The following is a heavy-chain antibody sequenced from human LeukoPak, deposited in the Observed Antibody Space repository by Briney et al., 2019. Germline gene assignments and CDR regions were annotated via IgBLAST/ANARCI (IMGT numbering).Heavy chain of an antibody. Sequence: PSETLSLTCTVSGGSISSYYWSWIRQPPGKGLEWIGYIYYSGSTNYNPSLKSRVTISVDTSKNQFSLKLSSVTAADTAVYYCARAPSIITMIEGYWYFDLWGRGTLVTVSS. CDR2: IYYSGST. D-gene: IGHD3-22*01. V-gene: IGHV4-59*01. CDR1: GGSISSYY. CDR3: ARAPSIITMIEGYWYFDL. J-gene: IGHJ2*01.